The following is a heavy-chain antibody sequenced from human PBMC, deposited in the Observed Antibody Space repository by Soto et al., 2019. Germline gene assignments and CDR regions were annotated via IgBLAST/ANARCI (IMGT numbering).Heavy chain of an antibody. CDR1: GFTFSNYF. V-gene: IGHV3-74*01. Sequence: PGGSLRLSCAASGFTFSNYFMHWVRQAPGKGLVWVSRINSDGSTTSYADSVKGRFTISRDNAKNTLYLQMNSLRAEDTAVYYCARAPRAAGDYLLDYRAQRTPVTVSS. J-gene: IGHJ4*02. CDR3: ARAPRAAGDYLLDY. D-gene: IGHD5-12*01. CDR2: INSDGSTT.